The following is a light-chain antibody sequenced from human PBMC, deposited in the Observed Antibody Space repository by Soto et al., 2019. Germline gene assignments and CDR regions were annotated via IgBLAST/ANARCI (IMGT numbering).Light chain of an antibody. Sequence: QSVLTQPPSVSGAPGQRVTISCTGSSSNIGAGYDVHWYQQLPGTAPKLLIYGNSNRPSGVPDRFSGSKSGTSASLAITGLQAEDEADYYCQSYDSSLSAPVFGTETKVTV. J-gene: IGLJ1*01. CDR1: SSNIGAGYD. V-gene: IGLV1-40*01. CDR2: GNS. CDR3: QSYDSSLSAPV.